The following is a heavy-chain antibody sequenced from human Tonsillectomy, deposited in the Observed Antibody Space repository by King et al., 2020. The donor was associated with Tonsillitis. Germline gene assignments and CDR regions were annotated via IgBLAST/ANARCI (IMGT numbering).Heavy chain of an antibody. CDR2: IIPILGIA. CDR1: GGTFSSYA. J-gene: IGHJ6*02. D-gene: IGHD3-10*01. Sequence: VQLVQSGAEVKKPGSSVKVSCKASGGTFSSYAISWVRQAPGQGLEWMGRIIPILGIANYAQKFQGRVTITADKSTSTAYMELSSLRSEDTAVYYCAIDSGEGERFGEPIPPSYYYYYYGMDVWGQGTTVTVSS. CDR3: AIDSGEGERFGEPIPPSYYYYYYGMDV. V-gene: IGHV1-69*04.